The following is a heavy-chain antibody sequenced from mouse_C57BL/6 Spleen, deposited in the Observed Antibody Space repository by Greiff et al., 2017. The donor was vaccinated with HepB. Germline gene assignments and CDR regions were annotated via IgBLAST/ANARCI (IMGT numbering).Heavy chain of an antibody. Sequence: QVQLQQSGAELVKPGASVKISCKASGYAFSSYWMNWVKQRPGKGLEWIGQIYPGDGDTNYNGKFKGKATLTADKSSSTAYMQLSSLTSEDSAVYFCAREEAVVAKAMDYWGQGTSVTVSS. J-gene: IGHJ4*01. CDR3: AREEAVVAKAMDY. V-gene: IGHV1-80*01. D-gene: IGHD1-1*01. CDR1: GYAFSSYW. CDR2: IYPGDGDT.